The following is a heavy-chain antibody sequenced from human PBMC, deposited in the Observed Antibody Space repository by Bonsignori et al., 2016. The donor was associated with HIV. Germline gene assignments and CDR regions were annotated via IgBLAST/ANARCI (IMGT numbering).Heavy chain of an antibody. CDR1: GFTFNNYG. CDR3: GKDYSNWNSDP. V-gene: IGHV3-30*02. D-gene: IGHD1-7*01. J-gene: IGHJ5*02. Sequence: QVQLMESGGGVVQPGGSLRLSCAASGFTFNNYGMQWVRQAPGKGLEWVAFIRPDGSNKYYADSVKGRFTLSRDNSQNTLYLHMKSLRLEDTAVYYCGKDYSNWNSDPWGQGTL. CDR2: IRPDGSNK.